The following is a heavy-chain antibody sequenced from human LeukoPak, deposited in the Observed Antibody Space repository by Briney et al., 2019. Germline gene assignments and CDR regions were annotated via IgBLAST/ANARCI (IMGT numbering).Heavy chain of an antibody. Sequence: GGSLRLSCAASGFAFKNYAMTWARQAPGKGLEWVSNINDNGGQTHYADSVKGRFTISRENSKNTLFLQMDSLRAEDTAVYYCAKTQWKVGATDYFDFWGQGILVTVSS. V-gene: IGHV3-23*01. CDR1: GFAFKNYA. CDR2: INDNGGQT. CDR3: AKTQWKVGATDYFDF. D-gene: IGHD1-26*01. J-gene: IGHJ4*02.